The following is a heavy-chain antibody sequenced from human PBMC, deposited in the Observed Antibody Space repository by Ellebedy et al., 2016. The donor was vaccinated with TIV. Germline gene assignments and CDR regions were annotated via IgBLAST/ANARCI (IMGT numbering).Heavy chain of an antibody. D-gene: IGHD3-22*01. V-gene: IGHV5-51*01. J-gene: IGHJ3*02. CDR2: IYPGDSDP. CDR3: ARAPPNYYDSSGYYFVWGAFDI. Sequence: GESLKISCKGSGYSFTSYWIGWVRQMPGKGLEWMGIIYPGDSDPRYSPSFQGQVTISADKSISTAYLQWSRLKASDTAMYYCARAPPNYYDSSGYYFVWGAFDIWGQGTMVTVSS. CDR1: GYSFTSYW.